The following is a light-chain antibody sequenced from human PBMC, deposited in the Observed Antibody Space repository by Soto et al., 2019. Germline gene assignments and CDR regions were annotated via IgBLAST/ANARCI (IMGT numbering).Light chain of an antibody. J-gene: IGKJ2*01. CDR3: QQYCSTPSYT. Sequence: DIVMTQSPDSLAVSLGERATINCKSSQSVLYSSNNKNYLAWYQQKPGQPPKLLIYCASTRESGVADRFSGSGSGTDFTLTISSLQAEDVAVYYCQQYCSTPSYTFGQGTKLEIK. CDR1: QSVLYSSNNKNY. V-gene: IGKV4-1*01. CDR2: CAS.